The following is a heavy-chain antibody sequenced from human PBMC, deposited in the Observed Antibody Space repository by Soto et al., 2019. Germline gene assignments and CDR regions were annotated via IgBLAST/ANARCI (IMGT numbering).Heavy chain of an antibody. J-gene: IGHJ3*02. V-gene: IGHV1-18*01. CDR2: ISAYKGRT. Sequence: QGQLVQSGAEVKKPGASVKVSCKASGYTFTSHGITWVRQAPGQGLEWMGWISAYKGRTDYAQRVQGRVTMTTDTSTSTAYMELRSLRSDDTAVYYCARGVINDAFDIWGQWTMVTVSS. CDR1: GYTFTSHG. D-gene: IGHD3-10*01. CDR3: ARGVINDAFDI.